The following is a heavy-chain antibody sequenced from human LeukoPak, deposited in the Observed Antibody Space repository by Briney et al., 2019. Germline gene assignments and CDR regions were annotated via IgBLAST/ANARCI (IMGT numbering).Heavy chain of an antibody. CDR2: MDPSGRQK. D-gene: IGHD1-1*01. J-gene: IGHJ4*02. V-gene: IGHV3-7*01. Sequence: GGSLRLSCAASGFTFNRSWMNWVRQAPGKGLEWVANMDPSGRQKRYVDSVQGRLTISKDNPGTSLYLEMYSLRAEDTAIYYCAIWTSGSYWGQGTPVTVSS. CDR3: AIWTSGSY. CDR1: GFTFNRSW.